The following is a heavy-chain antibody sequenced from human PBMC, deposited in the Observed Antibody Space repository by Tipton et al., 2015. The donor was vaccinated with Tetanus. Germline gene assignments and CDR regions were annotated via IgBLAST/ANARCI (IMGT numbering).Heavy chain of an antibody. CDR2: IYYSGST. CDR1: GGSISSSSYY. CDR3: ARRGAYSLGVSHFDY. J-gene: IGHJ4*02. Sequence: LRLSCTVSGGSISSSSYYWGWIRQPPGKGLEWIGSIYYSGSTYYNPSLKSRVTISVDTSKNLFSLKLGFVTAADTAVYYCARRGAYSLGVSHFDYWGQGTLVTVSS. V-gene: IGHV4-39*01. D-gene: IGHD2-21*01.